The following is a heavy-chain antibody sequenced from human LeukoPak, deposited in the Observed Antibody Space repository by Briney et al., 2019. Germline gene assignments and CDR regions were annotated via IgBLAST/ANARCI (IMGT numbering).Heavy chain of an antibody. CDR1: GGTFSSSA. D-gene: IGHD5-18*01. CDR3: ARDQGLTAPPPYGLDV. V-gene: IGHV1-69*04. J-gene: IGHJ6*02. Sequence: SVKVSCKASGGTFSSSAITWVRQAPGQGLEWMGRIIHVLNITNYAQKFQGRVTITADTSTSTAYMELSSLRSEETAVYYCARDQGLTAPPPYGLDVWGQGTTVTVSS. CDR2: IIHVLNIT.